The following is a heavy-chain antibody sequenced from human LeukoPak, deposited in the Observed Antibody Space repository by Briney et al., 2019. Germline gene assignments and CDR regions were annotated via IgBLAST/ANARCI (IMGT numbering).Heavy chain of an antibody. Sequence: ASVKVSCKASGYTFTGYYMHWVRQAPGQGLEWMGWINPNSGGTNYAQKFQGRVTMTRDRSISTVYMELTRLTSDDTAVYYCAGASFWESPINWFDPWGQGTLVTVSS. V-gene: IGHV1-2*02. J-gene: IGHJ5*02. D-gene: IGHD3-16*01. CDR1: GYTFTGYY. CDR3: AGASFWESPINWFDP. CDR2: INPNSGGT.